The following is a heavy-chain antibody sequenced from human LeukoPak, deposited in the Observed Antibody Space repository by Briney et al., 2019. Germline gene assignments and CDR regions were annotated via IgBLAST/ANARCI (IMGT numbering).Heavy chain of an antibody. CDR3: ARHVCGAGSCNGFDY. J-gene: IGHJ4*01. V-gene: IGHV4-38-2*01. CDR1: GYSISSGYY. Sequence: SETLSLTCAVSGYSISSGYYWGWIRQPPGKGLEWIGSIFHSGSSYYNPSLKSRVTISVDTSRNQFSLKLTSVTAADTAVYYCARHVCGAGSCNGFDYWGQGTLVTVSS. D-gene: IGHD2-15*01. CDR2: IFHSGSS.